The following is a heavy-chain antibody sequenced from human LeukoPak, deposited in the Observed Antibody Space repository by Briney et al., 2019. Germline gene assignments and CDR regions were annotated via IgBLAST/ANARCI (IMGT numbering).Heavy chain of an antibody. V-gene: IGHV3-23*01. Sequence: PGGSLRLSCAACGFTFNNYDMNCLPQAPGKAREGVKGIRVNGGSTYYADSVKGRFSISSNNTKNTQYLQLNSLRVDDTAVYYCAKGRADAYTFDYWGQGTLVTISS. CDR1: GFTFNNYD. CDR2: IRVNGGST. CDR3: AKGRADAYTFDY. J-gene: IGHJ4*02. D-gene: IGHD5-24*01.